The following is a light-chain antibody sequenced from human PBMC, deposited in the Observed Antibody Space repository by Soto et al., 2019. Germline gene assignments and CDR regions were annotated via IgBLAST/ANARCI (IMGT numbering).Light chain of an antibody. Sequence: DIQMTQSPSSLSASVGDRVTITCRASLPISNYLALYQQKPGKIPNLLIYAASTLQAGVPSRFSGRGSGTDFTLTISSLSPEDVAAYYCQKYNSAPLTFGGGTKVAIK. CDR3: QKYNSAPLT. J-gene: IGKJ4*01. CDR1: LPISNY. CDR2: AAS. V-gene: IGKV1-27*01.